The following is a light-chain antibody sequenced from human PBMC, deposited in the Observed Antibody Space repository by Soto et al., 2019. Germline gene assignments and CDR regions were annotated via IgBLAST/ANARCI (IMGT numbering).Light chain of an antibody. CDR1: SSDIGGYNF. CDR2: DVG. V-gene: IGLV2-14*01. CDR3: NSYRTVSTYV. J-gene: IGLJ1*01. Sequence: QSALTQPASVSGSPGQSITIACTGTSSDIGGYNFVSWYQQHPGKATKLLIYDVGNRPSGVSNRFSGSKSSNTASLTISGLQAEDEAHYYCNSYRTVSTYVFGTGTKLTVL.